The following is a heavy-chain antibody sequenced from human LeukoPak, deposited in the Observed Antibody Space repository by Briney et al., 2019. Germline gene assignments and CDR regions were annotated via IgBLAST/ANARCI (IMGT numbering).Heavy chain of an antibody. CDR2: ISSSSSTI. J-gene: IGHJ4*02. D-gene: IGHD3-3*01. V-gene: IGHV3-48*02. CDR1: GFTFSSYW. CDR3: ASNFFWSGQYFDY. Sequence: GGSLRLSCAASGFTFSSYWMNWVRQAPGKGLEWVSYISSSSSTIYYADSVKGRFTISRDNAKNSLYLQMNSLRDEDTAVYYCASNFFWSGQYFDYWGQGTLVTVSS.